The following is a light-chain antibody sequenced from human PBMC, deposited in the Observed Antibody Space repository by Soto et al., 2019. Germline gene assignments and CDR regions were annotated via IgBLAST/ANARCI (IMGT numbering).Light chain of an antibody. J-gene: IGKJ1*01. V-gene: IGKV3-20*01. CDR1: QRVSSSY. CDR3: QQYGSSPWT. Sequence: EIVLTQSPGTLYLSPGERATLSCRAGQRVSSSYLAWYQQKPGQAPRLLIYGASSRDTGIPDRFSGSGSGTDFTLTIIRLEPEDFAVYYCQQYGSSPWTFGQGTKVEIK. CDR2: GAS.